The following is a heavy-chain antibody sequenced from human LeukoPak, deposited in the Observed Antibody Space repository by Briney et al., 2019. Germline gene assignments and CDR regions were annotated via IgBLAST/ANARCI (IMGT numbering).Heavy chain of an antibody. CDR1: GGSISSYY. D-gene: IGHD2-15*01. V-gene: IGHV4-59*01. Sequence: SETLSLTCTASGGSISSYYWSWIRQPPGKGLEWIGYIYYSGSTNYNPSLKSRVTISVGTSKNQFSLKLSSVTAADTAVYYCARDEGGGSLDYWGQGTLVTVSS. CDR3: ARDEGGGSLDY. CDR2: IYYSGST. J-gene: IGHJ4*02.